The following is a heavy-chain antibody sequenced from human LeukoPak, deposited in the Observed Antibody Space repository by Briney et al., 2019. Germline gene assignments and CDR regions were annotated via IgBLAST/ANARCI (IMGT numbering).Heavy chain of an antibody. V-gene: IGHV3-7*01. CDR3: ARDARHSGYDLLDY. J-gene: IGHJ4*02. Sequence: TGGSLRLSCADSGFTFSSYWMNWVRQAPGEGLEWVATIKHDGTEKYYADFVKGRFTISRDNAKNSLFLQMDSLRAEDTAVYYCARDARHSGYDLLDYWGQGTLVTVSS. CDR2: IKHDGTEK. D-gene: IGHD5-12*01. CDR1: GFTFSSYW.